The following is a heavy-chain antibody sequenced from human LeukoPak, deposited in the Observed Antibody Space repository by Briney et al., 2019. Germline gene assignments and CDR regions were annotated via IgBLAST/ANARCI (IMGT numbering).Heavy chain of an antibody. Sequence: GGSLRLSCAASEFTFSSYSMNWVRQAPGKGLEWVSSISSSSSYIYYADSVKGRFTTSRDNAKNSLYLQMNSLRAEDTAVYYCARIHDYWYFDLWGRGTLVTVSS. CDR3: ARIHDYWYFDL. CDR1: EFTFSSYS. J-gene: IGHJ2*01. CDR2: ISSSSSYI. V-gene: IGHV3-21*01.